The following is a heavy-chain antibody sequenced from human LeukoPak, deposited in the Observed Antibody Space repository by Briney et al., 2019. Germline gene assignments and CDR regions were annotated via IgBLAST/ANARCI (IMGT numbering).Heavy chain of an antibody. CDR1: GFTLSRYW. Sequence: AGGSLRLSCAASGFTLSRYWMSWVRQAPGKGGEWVANIKKEGSEKYYVDSVKGRFTISRDTAKNSLYLQMNSLRAEDTAVYYCARDNYRLVRGVIITPLYYYGMDVWGKGTTVTVSS. D-gene: IGHD3-10*01. J-gene: IGHJ6*04. V-gene: IGHV3-7*03. CDR2: IKKEGSEK. CDR3: ARDNYRLVRGVIITPLYYYGMDV.